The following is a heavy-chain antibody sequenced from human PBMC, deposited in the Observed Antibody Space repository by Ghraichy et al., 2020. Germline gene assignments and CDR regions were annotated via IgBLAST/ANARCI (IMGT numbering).Heavy chain of an antibody. CDR3: ASSRTMVQAEPIRDYYYYYMDV. V-gene: IGHV1-69*13. Sequence: TVKVSCKASGGTFSSYAISWVRQAPGQGLEWMGGIIPIFGTANYAQKFQGRVTITADESTSTAYMELSSLRSEDTAVYYCASSRTMVQAEPIRDYYYYYMDVWGKGTTVTVSS. J-gene: IGHJ6*03. CDR2: IIPIFGTA. CDR1: GGTFSSYA. D-gene: IGHD3-10*01.